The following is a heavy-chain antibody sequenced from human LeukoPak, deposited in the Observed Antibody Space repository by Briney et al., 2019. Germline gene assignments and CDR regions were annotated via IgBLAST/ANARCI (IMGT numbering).Heavy chain of an antibody. Sequence: GGSLRLSCAASGFTFSSYGMHWVRQAPGRGLEWVAVISYDGSNKYYADSVKGRFTISRDNSKNTLYLQMNSLRAEDTAVYYCASTYYFDYWGQGTLVTVSS. CDR1: GFTFSSYG. CDR3: ASTYYFDY. CDR2: ISYDGSNK. V-gene: IGHV3-30*03. J-gene: IGHJ4*02.